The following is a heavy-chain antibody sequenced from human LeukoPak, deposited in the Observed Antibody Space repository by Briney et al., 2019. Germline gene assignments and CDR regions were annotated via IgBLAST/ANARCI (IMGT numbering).Heavy chain of an antibody. J-gene: IGHJ4*02. V-gene: IGHV1-2*02. D-gene: IGHD1-26*01. CDR3: ARPSAGGSYDY. CDR1: GYTFTGYY. CDR2: INPNSGGT. Sequence: ASVKVSCKASGYTFTGYYMHWVRQAPGQGLEWMGWINPNSGGTNYAQTFQGRVTMTRDTSNSTAYMELRRLRSDDTAVYYCARPSAGGSYDYWGQGNLVTVSS.